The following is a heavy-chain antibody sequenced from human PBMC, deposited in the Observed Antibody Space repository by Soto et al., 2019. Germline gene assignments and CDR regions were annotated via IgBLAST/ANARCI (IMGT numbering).Heavy chain of an antibody. V-gene: IGHV4-61*01. J-gene: IGHJ6*01. CDR3: ARFTPGEV. CDR1: VGSVSSDLHY. CDR2: VYHSGGA. Sequence: SETLSLTCTFSVGSVSSDLHYWSWIRQPPWKGLEWIGYVYHSGGAKYSPSLKSRVTISIDTSKNQFSLKLNSVTAADTAVYYCARFTPGEVWGQGTTVRVSS.